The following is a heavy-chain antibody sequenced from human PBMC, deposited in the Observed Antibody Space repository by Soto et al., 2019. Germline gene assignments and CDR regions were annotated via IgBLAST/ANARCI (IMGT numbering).Heavy chain of an antibody. CDR2: IYYSGTT. CDR3: ARGAWDFDY. V-gene: IGHV4-59*01. Sequence: SETLSLTCTVSGGSISSYYWSWIRLPPGKGLEWIGYIYYSGTTNYNPSLKSRVTISVDKSKNQFSLKLSSVTAADTAVYYCARGAWDFDYWGQGTLVTVS. J-gene: IGHJ4*02. CDR1: GGSISSYY.